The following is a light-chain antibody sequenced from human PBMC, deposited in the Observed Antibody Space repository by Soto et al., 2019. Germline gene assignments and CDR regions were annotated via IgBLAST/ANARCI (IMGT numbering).Light chain of an antibody. V-gene: IGLV2-14*01. J-gene: IGLJ1*01. CDR3: SSYTNSNTLV. CDR2: DVS. CDR1: SDVGGYNY. Sequence: QPAPLSGLPGQSITLPLPGSDVGGYNYVSRYQQHPGKAPKLMIYDVSNRPSGVSNRFSGSKSGNTASLTISGLQVEDEADYYCSSYTNSNTLVFGTGTKVTVL.